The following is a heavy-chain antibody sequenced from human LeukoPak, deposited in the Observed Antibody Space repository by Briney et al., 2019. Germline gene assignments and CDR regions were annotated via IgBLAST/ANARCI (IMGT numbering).Heavy chain of an antibody. V-gene: IGHV1-18*01. Sequence: ASVKVSCKTSGYSENFYGITWVRQVAGQGLEWMGWISAQHGQTEYAPNSQDRVTMTTDTYTNTAYMELRSLRSDDTAVYYCARDQYYDSKGWFDPWGQGTLVTVSS. CDR3: ARDQYYDSKGWFDP. D-gene: IGHD3-22*01. J-gene: IGHJ5*02. CDR1: GYSENFYG. CDR2: ISAQHGQT.